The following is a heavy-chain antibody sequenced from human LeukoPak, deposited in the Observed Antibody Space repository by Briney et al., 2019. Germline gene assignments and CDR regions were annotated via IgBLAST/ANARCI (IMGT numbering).Heavy chain of an antibody. CDR2: ISYDGSNK. V-gene: IGHV3-30*04. Sequence: GGSLRLSCAASGFTFSSYAMHWVRQAPGKGLEWVAVISYDGSNKYYADSVKGRFTISRDNSKNTLYLQMNSLRAEDTAVYYCARETIGGAFDIWGQGTMVTASS. D-gene: IGHD3-16*01. CDR3: ARETIGGAFDI. CDR1: GFTFSSYA. J-gene: IGHJ3*02.